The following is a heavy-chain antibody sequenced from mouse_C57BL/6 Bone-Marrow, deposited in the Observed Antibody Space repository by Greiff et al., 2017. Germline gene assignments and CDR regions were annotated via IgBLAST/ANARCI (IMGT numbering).Heavy chain of an antibody. CDR2: IDPNSCGT. V-gene: IGHV1-72*01. J-gene: IGHJ4*01. D-gene: IGHD2-5*01. Sequence: QVQLQQSGAELVKPGASVKLSCKASGYTFTSYWMHWVKQRPGRGLEWIGRIDPNSCGTKYNEKFQSKATLTVDKPSSTAYMQLSSLTSEDSAVYYCAGGYYSNYVGYAMDYWGQGTSVNVAS. CDR1: GYTFTSYW. CDR3: AGGYYSNYVGYAMDY.